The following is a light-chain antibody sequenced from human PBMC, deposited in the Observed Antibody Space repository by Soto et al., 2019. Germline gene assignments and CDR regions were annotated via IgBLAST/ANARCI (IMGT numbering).Light chain of an antibody. V-gene: IGKV3-11*01. CDR3: QQRSNWPPYT. Sequence: EIVLTQSPATLSLSPGERATLSCRASQSVSSYLAWYQQKPGQAPRLLIYDASNRATGIPARFSGSGSGTDFTLTISSREPEGFAVYYCQQRSNWPPYTFGPGTKVDIK. CDR2: DAS. J-gene: IGKJ3*01. CDR1: QSVSSY.